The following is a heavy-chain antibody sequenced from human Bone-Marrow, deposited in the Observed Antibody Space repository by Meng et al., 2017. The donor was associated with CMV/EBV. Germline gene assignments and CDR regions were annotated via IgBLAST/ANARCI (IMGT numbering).Heavy chain of an antibody. CDR3: AKSRLGDY. D-gene: IGHD7-27*01. CDR2: ITTTGNT. V-gene: IGHV3-23*01. J-gene: IGHJ4*02. CDR1: GFTFSNFV. Sequence: SLRLSCAASGFTFSNFVMSWVRQAPGEGLEWVSLITTTGNTFYADSVKGRFTISRDNSKNTVYLQMNSLRAEETAIYYCAKSRLGDYWGQGTLVTVSS.